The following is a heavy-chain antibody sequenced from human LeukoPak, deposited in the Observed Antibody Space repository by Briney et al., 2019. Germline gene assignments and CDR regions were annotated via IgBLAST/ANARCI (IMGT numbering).Heavy chain of an antibody. CDR3: ARDVYHFWSGFDY. Sequence: KASETLSLTCTVSGDSISSYYWSWLRQPPGKGLEWIGYIYYSGTTNCNPSLKSRVTISVDTSKNQFSLKLSSVTAADTAVYYCARDVYHFWSGFDYWGRGTLVTVSS. V-gene: IGHV4-59*01. D-gene: IGHD3-3*01. J-gene: IGHJ4*02. CDR1: GDSISSYY. CDR2: IYYSGTT.